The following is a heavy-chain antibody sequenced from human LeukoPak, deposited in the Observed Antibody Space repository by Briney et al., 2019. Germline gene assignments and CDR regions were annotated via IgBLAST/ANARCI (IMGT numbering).Heavy chain of an antibody. CDR3: SEGRVIVTGSGSHPYMDV. V-gene: IGHV3-66*01. D-gene: IGHD3-10*01. J-gene: IGHJ6*03. Sequence: PGGSLRLSCAASGFTVSRKYMSWVRQAPGKGLEWVSVIYSGGSTYYADSVTGRFTISRDNSKNTLYLQMNSLRAEDTAVYYCSEGRVIVTGSGSHPYMDVWGKGTTVTISS. CDR1: GFTVSRKY. CDR2: IYSGGST.